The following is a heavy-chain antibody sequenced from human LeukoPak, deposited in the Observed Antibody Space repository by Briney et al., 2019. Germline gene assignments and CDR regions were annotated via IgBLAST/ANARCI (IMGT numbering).Heavy chain of an antibody. CDR3: ARDYLAAPAY. CDR2: ISPLSGNT. CDR1: GYTFSSYG. D-gene: IGHD6-6*01. J-gene: IGHJ4*02. V-gene: IGHV1-18*01. Sequence: ASXXVSCKASGYTFSSYGINWVRQAPGQGLEWMGWISPLSGNTDYTQNFQGRVTMTTETSSSTAYMELRSLRSDDTAIYYCARDYLAAPAYWGQGTLVTVSS.